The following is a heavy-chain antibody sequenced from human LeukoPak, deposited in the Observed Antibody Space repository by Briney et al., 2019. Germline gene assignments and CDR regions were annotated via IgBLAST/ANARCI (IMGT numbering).Heavy chain of an antibody. CDR1: GYTFTSYG. Sequence: SVKVSCKASGYTFTSYGISWVRQAPGQGLEWMGRIIPILGIANYAQKFQGRVTITADKSTSTAYMELSSLRSEDTAVYYCARGLHYGSGSHGGPSDYWGQGTLVTVSS. CDR2: IIPILGIA. D-gene: IGHD3-10*01. V-gene: IGHV1-69*04. CDR3: ARGLHYGSGSHGGPSDY. J-gene: IGHJ4*02.